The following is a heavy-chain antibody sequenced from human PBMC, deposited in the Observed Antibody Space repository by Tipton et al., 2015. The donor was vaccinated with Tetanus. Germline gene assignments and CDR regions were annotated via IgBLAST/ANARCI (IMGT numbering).Heavy chain of an antibody. CDR2: IKQDGSDK. D-gene: IGHD6-13*01. CDR3: ARGRGDSSSWYFDY. V-gene: IGHV3-7*03. CDR1: GFTFSNYW. Sequence: GSLRLSCAASGFTFSNYWMSWVRQAPGKGLEWVANIKQDGSDKYYVDSVKGRFTISRDNAKNSLYLQMNSLRAEDTAVYYCARGRGDSSSWYFDYWGQGTLVTVSS. J-gene: IGHJ4*02.